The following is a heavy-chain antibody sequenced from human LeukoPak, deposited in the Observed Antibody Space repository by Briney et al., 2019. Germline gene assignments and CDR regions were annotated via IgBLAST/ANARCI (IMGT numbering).Heavy chain of an antibody. CDR2: ISAYNGNT. V-gene: IGHV1-18*01. CDR1: GYTFTSYG. Sequence: ASEKVSCKASGYTFTSYGISWVRQAPGQGLEWMGWISAYNGNTNYAQKLQGRVTMTTDTSTSTAYMELRSLRSDDTAVYYCVREAPLNWFDPWGQGTLVTVSS. J-gene: IGHJ5*02. CDR3: VREAPLNWFDP.